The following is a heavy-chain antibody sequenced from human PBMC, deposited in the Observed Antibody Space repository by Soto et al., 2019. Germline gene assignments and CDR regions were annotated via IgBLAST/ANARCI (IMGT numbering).Heavy chain of an antibody. CDR2: IRSKAYGGTT. D-gene: IGHD6-6*01. J-gene: IGHJ4*02. CDR1: GFTFGDYA. Sequence: GGSLRLSCTASGFTFGDYAMSWFRQAPGKGLEWVGFIRSKAYGGTTEYAASVKGRLTISRDDSKSIAYLQMNSLKTEDTAVYYCTRSGREYPSWSIDYWGQGTLVTVSS. CDR3: TRSGREYPSWSIDY. V-gene: IGHV3-49*03.